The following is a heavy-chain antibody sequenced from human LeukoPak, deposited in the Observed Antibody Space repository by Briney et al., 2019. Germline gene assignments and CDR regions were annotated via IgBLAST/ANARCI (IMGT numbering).Heavy chain of an antibody. J-gene: IGHJ3*02. CDR3: ARASITMVRADAFDI. V-gene: IGHV3-11*01. Sequence: GRSLRLSCAASGFTFSDYYMSWIRQAPGKGLEWVSYISSSGSTIYYADSVKGRFTISRDNAKNSLYLQMNSLRAEDTAVYYCARASITMVRADAFDIWGQGTMVTVSS. CDR1: GFTFSDYY. CDR2: ISSSGSTI. D-gene: IGHD3-10*01.